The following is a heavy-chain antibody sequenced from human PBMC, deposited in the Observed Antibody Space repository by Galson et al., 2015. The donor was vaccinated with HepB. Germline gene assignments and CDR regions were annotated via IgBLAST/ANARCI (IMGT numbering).Heavy chain of an antibody. J-gene: IGHJ4*02. Sequence: SLRLSCATSGFIFRNYGMHWVRQAPGKGLEWVAVIWYDGRDQKYADSVRGRFTISRDNSRNTLYLQMGSLRVEDTALYYCAKLDSSGCSWGQGTLVTVSS. CDR3: AKLDSSGCS. D-gene: IGHD3-22*01. V-gene: IGHV3-33*06. CDR2: IWYDGRDQ. CDR1: GFIFRNYG.